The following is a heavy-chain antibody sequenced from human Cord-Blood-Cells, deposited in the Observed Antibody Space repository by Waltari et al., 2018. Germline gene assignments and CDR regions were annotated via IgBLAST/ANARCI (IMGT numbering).Heavy chain of an antibody. D-gene: IGHD4-4*01. CDR1: GYTFTSYG. J-gene: IGHJ6*03. CDR3: ARDRYSNYYYYYYMDV. CDR2: ISAYNGNT. Sequence: VKVSCKASGYTFTSYGISWVRQAPGQGLEWMGWISAYNGNTNYAQKLQGRVTMTTDTSTSTAYMELRSLRSDDTAVYYCARDRYSNYYYYYYMDVWGKGTTVTVSS. V-gene: IGHV1-18*04.